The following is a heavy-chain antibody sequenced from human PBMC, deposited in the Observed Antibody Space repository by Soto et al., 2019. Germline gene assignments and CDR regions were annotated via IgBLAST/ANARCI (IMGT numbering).Heavy chain of an antibody. CDR1: GFSLSTSGVG. Sequence: SGATLVNPTQTLTLNCTFSGFSLSTSGVGVGCIRQPPGKALEWLALIYWDDDKRYSPSLKSRLTITKDTSKNQVVLTMTNMDPVDTATYYCAHSYYSGSGSPTATNWFDPWGQGTLDPVSS. CDR3: AHSYYSGSGSPTATNWFDP. J-gene: IGHJ5*02. D-gene: IGHD3-10*01. CDR2: IYWDDDK. V-gene: IGHV2-5*02.